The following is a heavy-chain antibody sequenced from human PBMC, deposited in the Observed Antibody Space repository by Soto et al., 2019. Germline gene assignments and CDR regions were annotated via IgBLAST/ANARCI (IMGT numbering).Heavy chain of an antibody. CDR2: IKEEGGEI. Sequence: EVQLVQSGGGLVQPGGSLRLSCTPSGFTLSYWMSWVRQAPGKGLEWVANIKEEGGEIRYVDSVKGRFTISRDTAKNSLYLEMNRLRVEDTAVYYCASPRAVTSGWDRWGQGTLVTVSS. V-gene: IGHV3-7*01. J-gene: IGHJ5*02. CDR1: GFTLSYW. D-gene: IGHD4-17*01. CDR3: ASPRAVTSGWDR.